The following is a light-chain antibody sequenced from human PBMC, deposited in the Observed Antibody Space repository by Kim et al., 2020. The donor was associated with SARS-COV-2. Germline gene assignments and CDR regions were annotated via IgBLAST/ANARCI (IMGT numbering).Light chain of an antibody. CDR1: QSLVFSEWNTY. J-gene: IGKJ3*01. CDR3: MQGTHWPFT. V-gene: IGKV2-30*01. Sequence: PASLPCRSSQSLVFSEWNTYLNWLHQRPGQSPRRLIYKVSNRASGVPGRFSGSGSSTDFTLQISRVEAEDVGVYYCMQGTHWPFTFGPGTKVDIK. CDR2: KVS.